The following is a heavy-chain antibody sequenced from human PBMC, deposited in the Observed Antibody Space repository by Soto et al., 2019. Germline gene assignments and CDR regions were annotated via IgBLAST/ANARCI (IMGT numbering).Heavy chain of an antibody. CDR1: GFPFNNYG. D-gene: IGHD3-16*02. CDR3: AKASTYEYVWGSFRYYFNQ. J-gene: IGHJ4*02. CDR2: ISGSGDRK. Sequence: PGGSLRLSCEASGFPFNNYGMSWVRQAPGKGLEWVSGISGSGDRKRYIDSVKGRFTISRDNFKNTLYLQMDSLRAEDTAVYYCAKASTYEYVWGSFRYYFNQWGQGTLVTVSS. V-gene: IGHV3-23*01.